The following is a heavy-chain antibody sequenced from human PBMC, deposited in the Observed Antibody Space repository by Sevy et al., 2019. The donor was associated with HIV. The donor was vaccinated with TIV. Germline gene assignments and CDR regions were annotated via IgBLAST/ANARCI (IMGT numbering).Heavy chain of an antibody. CDR3: ARVSGITGTLWFDP. J-gene: IGHJ5*02. Sequence: GGSLRLSCAASGFTFSSYWMHWVRQAPGKGLVWVSRINSDGSSTSYADSVKGRFTISRDNAKNMLYLQMNSLRAEDTAVYYCARVSGITGTLWFDPWGQGTLVTVSS. V-gene: IGHV3-74*01. CDR2: INSDGSST. CDR1: GFTFSSYW. D-gene: IGHD1-7*01.